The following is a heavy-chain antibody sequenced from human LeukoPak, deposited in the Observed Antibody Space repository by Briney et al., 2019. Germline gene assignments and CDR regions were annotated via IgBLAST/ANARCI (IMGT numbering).Heavy chain of an antibody. V-gene: IGHV1-18*01. CDR1: GYTFTSYG. Sequence: ASVKVSCKASGYTFTSYGISWVRQAPGQGLEWMGWISAYNGNTNYAQKLQGGVTMTTDTSTSTAYLELRSLRSDDTAVYYCARDRGERWLQLHLDYWGQGTLVTVSS. D-gene: IGHD5-24*01. CDR3: ARDRGERWLQLHLDY. CDR2: ISAYNGNT. J-gene: IGHJ4*02.